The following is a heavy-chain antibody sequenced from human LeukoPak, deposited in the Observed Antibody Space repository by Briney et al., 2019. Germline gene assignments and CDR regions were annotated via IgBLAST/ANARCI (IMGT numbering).Heavy chain of an antibody. J-gene: IGHJ4*02. D-gene: IGHD6-19*01. CDR3: AKSLDAQAVADPFDY. CDR1: GFIFSTYD. V-gene: IGHV3-30*18. CDR2: VSYDGSNI. Sequence: GGSLRLSCAASGFIFSTYDMHWVRQAPGKGLEWVAVVSYDGSNIYHAASVQGRFTISRDNSKNTLYLQMNSLRAEDTAVYYCAKSLDAQAVADPFDYWGQGTLVTVSS.